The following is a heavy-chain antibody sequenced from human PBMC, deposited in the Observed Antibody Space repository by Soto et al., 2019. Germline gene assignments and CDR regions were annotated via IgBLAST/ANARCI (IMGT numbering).Heavy chain of an antibody. CDR2: IIPIFGTA. Sequence: SVKVSCKAPGGTFSSYAISWVRQAPGQGLEWMGGIIPIFGTANYAQKFQGRVTITADKSTSTAYMELSSLRSEDTAVYYCARALRDYDSSGYPLPDDAFDIWGQGTMVTVSS. D-gene: IGHD3-22*01. CDR1: GGTFSSYA. J-gene: IGHJ3*02. V-gene: IGHV1-69*06. CDR3: ARALRDYDSSGYPLPDDAFDI.